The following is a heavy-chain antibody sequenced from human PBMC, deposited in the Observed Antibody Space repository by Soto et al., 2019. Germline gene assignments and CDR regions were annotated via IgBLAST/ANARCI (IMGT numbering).Heavy chain of an antibody. D-gene: IGHD3-3*01. CDR2: IYYSGST. CDR3: ASLYDFWSGYYILGY. CDR1: GGSISSGGYY. V-gene: IGHV4-31*03. Sequence: PSETLSLTCTVSGGSISSGGYYWSWIRQHPGKGLEWIGYIYYSGSTYYNPSLKSRVTISVDTSKNQFSLKLSSVTAADTAMYYCASLYDFWSGYYILGYWGQGTLVTVSS. J-gene: IGHJ4*02.